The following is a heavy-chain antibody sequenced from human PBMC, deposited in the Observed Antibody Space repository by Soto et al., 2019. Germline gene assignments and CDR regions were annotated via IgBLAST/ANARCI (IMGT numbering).Heavy chain of an antibody. CDR3: AHYSSTSSFDY. CDR2: IYWDDDK. D-gene: IGHD6-13*01. CDR1: GFSLSTSGMG. J-gene: IGHJ4*02. Sequence: QITLKESGPTLVKPTQTFTLACTFSGFSLSTSGMGVGWIRQPPGKALEWLALIYWDDDKRYSPSLKSTLTITNDTSKNQVVLTMTNMDPVDTATYFCAHYSSTSSFDYWGQGTLVTVSS. V-gene: IGHV2-5*02.